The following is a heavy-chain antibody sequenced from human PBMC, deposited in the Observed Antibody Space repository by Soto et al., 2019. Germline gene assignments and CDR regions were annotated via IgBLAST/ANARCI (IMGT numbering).Heavy chain of an antibody. Sequence: EVQLVESGGGLVQPGGSLRLSCTVSGFTFGDFWMTWVRQAPGKGLEXVANXXXXXXXXXXXXXVRXRFVXXRXNAXXXXXXXXXXXXXXXXXXXXXXXQRISYAMDVWGQGTTVTVSS. D-gene: IGHD1-1*01. J-gene: IGHJ6*02. V-gene: IGHV3-7*02. CDR2: XXXXXXXX. CDR3: XXQRISYAMDV. CDR1: GFTFGDFW.